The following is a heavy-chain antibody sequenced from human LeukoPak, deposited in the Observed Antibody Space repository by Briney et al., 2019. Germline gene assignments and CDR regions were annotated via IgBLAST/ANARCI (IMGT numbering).Heavy chain of an antibody. CDR2: IYTGGST. Sequence: PSETLSLTCTVSGGSISFYYWSWIRQPAGKGLEWIGRIYTGGSTNYNSALKSRVTISVDTSKNQFSLKLSSVTAADTAVYYCARVGDYALKDWGQGTLVTVSS. CDR1: GGSISFYY. V-gene: IGHV4-4*07. J-gene: IGHJ4*02. D-gene: IGHD3-16*01. CDR3: ARVGDYALKD.